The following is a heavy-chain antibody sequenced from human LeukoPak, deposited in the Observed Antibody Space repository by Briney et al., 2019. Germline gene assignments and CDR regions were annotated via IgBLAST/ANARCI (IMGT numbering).Heavy chain of an antibody. CDR1: GFIFSNYA. Sequence: GGSLRLSCAASGFIFSNYAMHWVRQAPGKGLEWVAIISYDGGNRYYADSVKGRFTISRDNSKNTLYLQMNSLRAEDTAVYYCARDPTYYYDSSYFDYWGQGTLVTVSS. D-gene: IGHD3-22*01. CDR2: ISYDGGNR. V-gene: IGHV3-30-3*01. J-gene: IGHJ4*02. CDR3: ARDPTYYYDSSYFDY.